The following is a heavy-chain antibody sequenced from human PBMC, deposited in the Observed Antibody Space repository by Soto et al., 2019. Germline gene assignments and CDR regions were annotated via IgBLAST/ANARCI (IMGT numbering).Heavy chain of an antibody. CDR2: IYYSGST. CDR3: ARQKVSRFYGEVDFFDY. Sequence: SETLSLTCAVSGGSISSADYYWTWIRQHPGKGLEWIGYIYYSGSTNYNPSLKSRVTISIDTSNKHLSLHLSSVTAADTAVYYCARQKVSRFYGEVDFFDYWGLGTLVTVSS. D-gene: IGHD4-17*01. J-gene: IGHJ4*02. V-gene: IGHV4-31*11. CDR1: GGSISSADYY.